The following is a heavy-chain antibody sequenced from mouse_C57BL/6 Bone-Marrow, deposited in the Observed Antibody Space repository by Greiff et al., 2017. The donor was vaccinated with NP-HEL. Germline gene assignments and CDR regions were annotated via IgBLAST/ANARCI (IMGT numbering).Heavy chain of an antibody. CDR3: ARSQSSYYYGSSYEIFDY. CDR2: IDPEDGET. J-gene: IGHJ2*01. CDR1: GFNIKDYY. D-gene: IGHD1-1*01. Sequence: EVKLMESGAELVKPGASVKLSCTASGFNIKDYYMHWVKQRTEQGLEWIGRIDPEDGETKYAPKFQGKATITADTSSNTAYLQRSSLTSEDTAVDYCARSQSSYYYGSSYEIFDYWGQGTTLTVSS. V-gene: IGHV14-2*01.